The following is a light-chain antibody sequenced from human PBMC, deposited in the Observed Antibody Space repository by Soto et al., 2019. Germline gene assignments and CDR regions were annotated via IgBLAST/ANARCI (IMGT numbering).Light chain of an antibody. Sequence: QSVLTQPASVSGSPGQSITISCTGTSSDVGSYNLVSWYQQHPGKAPKLMIYEGSKRPSGVSNRFSGSKSGNTASLTISGLXAEDEADYYCCSYAGSSTFYVFGTGTK. J-gene: IGLJ1*01. CDR2: EGS. CDR1: SSDVGSYNL. CDR3: CSYAGSSTFYV. V-gene: IGLV2-23*01.